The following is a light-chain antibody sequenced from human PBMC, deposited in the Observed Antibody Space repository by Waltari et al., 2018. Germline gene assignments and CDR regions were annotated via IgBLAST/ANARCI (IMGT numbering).Light chain of an antibody. CDR2: GAS. Sequence: EIVLTQSPGTLSLSPGERATISCRASQSVSSSYLAWYQQKPGKAPRLLIYGASRRATGIPDRFSGSWSVTDFTLTISRLEPEDFAVYYCQQYGSSPGYTFGQGTKLEIK. V-gene: IGKV3-20*01. CDR1: QSVSSSY. CDR3: QQYGSSPGYT. J-gene: IGKJ2*01.